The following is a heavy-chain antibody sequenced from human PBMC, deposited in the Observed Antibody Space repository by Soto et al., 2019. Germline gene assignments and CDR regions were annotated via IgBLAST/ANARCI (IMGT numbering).Heavy chain of an antibody. D-gene: IGHD2-8*01. CDR1: GYTLTNYA. Sequence: QVQLVQPGAEVKKPGASVRVSCKPSGYTLTNYAIHWVRQAAGQSLEWLAWIDPGSGKATYSQKVQGRLIVTRDSSASTFYMDLSSLTSEDTAVYFCTRDLNGGNPFDHWGQGVLVTVSS. V-gene: IGHV1-3*01. CDR2: IDPGSGKA. CDR3: TRDLNGGNPFDH. J-gene: IGHJ4*02.